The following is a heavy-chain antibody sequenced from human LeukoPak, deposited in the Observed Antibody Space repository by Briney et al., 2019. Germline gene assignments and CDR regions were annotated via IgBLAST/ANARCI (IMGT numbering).Heavy chain of an antibody. V-gene: IGHV4-59*12. CDR3: ARFNYYDSSGYYPHDY. J-gene: IGHJ4*02. Sequence: SETLSLTCTVSGGSISSYYWSWIRQPPGKGLEWIAYISDIGSINYNPSLKSRVTISVDTSKNQFSLKLSSVTAADTAVYYCARFNYYDSSGYYPHDYWGQGTLVTVSS. CDR2: ISDIGSI. CDR1: GGSISSYY. D-gene: IGHD3-22*01.